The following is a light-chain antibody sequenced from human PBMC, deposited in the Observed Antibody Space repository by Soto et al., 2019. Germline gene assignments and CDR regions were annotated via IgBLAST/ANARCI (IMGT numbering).Light chain of an antibody. Sequence: SYELTQPPSVSVAPGQTASITCGGNPIVGKSVHWYQQKPGQAPELVVYDDSDRPSGIPERLSGSNSGNTATLTISRVEAGDEADYYCQVWDTSSDHVVFGGGTKLTVL. J-gene: IGLJ2*01. V-gene: IGLV3-21*02. CDR3: QVWDTSSDHVV. CDR2: DDS. CDR1: PIVGKS.